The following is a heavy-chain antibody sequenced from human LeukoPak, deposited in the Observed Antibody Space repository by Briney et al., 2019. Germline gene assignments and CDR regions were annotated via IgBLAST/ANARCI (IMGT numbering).Heavy chain of an antibody. Sequence: VASVKVSCKASGYTFTGYYMHWVRQAPGQGLEWMGRIIPILGIANYAQKFQGRVTITADKSTSTAYMELSSLRSEDTAVYYCARDEVSPGGGYTLWGQGTLVTVSS. CDR2: IIPILGIA. CDR3: ARDEVSPGGGYTL. D-gene: IGHD3-3*01. J-gene: IGHJ4*02. CDR1: GYTFTGYY. V-gene: IGHV1-69*04.